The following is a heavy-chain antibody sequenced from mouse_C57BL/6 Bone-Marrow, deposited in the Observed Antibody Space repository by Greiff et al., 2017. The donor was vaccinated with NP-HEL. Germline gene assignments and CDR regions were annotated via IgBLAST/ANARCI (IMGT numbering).Heavy chain of an antibody. D-gene: IGHD2-5*01. CDR2: IYPRSGHT. CDR3: ARSGYSNYPFAY. Sequence: VQLQQSGAELARPGASVKLSCKASGYTFTSYGISWVKQRTGQGLEWIGEIYPRSGHTYYNEKFKGKATLTADKSSSTAYMELSSLTSEDSAVYFCARSGYSNYPFAYWGQGTLVTVSS. V-gene: IGHV1-81*01. CDR1: GYTFTSYG. J-gene: IGHJ3*01.